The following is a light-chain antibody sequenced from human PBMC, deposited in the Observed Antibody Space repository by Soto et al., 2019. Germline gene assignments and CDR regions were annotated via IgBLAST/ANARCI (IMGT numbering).Light chain of an antibody. CDR2: EVS. J-gene: IGLJ1*01. Sequence: QSALTQPASVSGSPGQSITISCTGTSSDVGAYDYVSWYQVHPGEAPNLMIYEVSNRPSGVSDRFSGSKSGNTASLTISGLQAEDEAEYYCNSYTTANIHYVFGSGTKVTVL. V-gene: IGLV2-14*01. CDR1: SSDVGAYDY. CDR3: NSYTTANIHYV.